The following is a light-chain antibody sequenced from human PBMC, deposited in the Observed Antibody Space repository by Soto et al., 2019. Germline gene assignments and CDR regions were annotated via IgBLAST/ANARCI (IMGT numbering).Light chain of an antibody. CDR3: SSYAGSSTYV. V-gene: IGLV2-8*01. Sequence: QSALTQPPSASGSPVQSVTISCTGTISDVGGYNYVAWYQQHPGKAPKLMIYEVNKRPSGVPDRFSGSKSGSTASLTVSGLQAEDEADYYCSSYAGSSTYVFGTGTQLTVL. CDR2: EVN. CDR1: ISDVGGYNY. J-gene: IGLJ1*01.